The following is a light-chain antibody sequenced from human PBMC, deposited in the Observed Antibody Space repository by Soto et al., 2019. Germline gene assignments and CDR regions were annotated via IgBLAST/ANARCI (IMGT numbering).Light chain of an antibody. CDR1: DSDIGGYDH. CDR2: DVT. V-gene: IGLV2-14*03. Sequence: QSVLTQPASVSASPGQSIAISCTGTDSDIGGYDHVSWYQQHPGKAPKLLIYDVTNRPSGVSSRFSGSKAGRTASLTISGLHTEDEADYYCSSHTSSTALVFGTGTKLTVL. J-gene: IGLJ1*01. CDR3: SSHTSSTALV.